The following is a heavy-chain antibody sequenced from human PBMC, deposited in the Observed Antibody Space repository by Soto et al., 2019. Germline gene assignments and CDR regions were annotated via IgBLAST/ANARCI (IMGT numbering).Heavy chain of an antibody. V-gene: IGHV1-69*01. J-gene: IGHJ4*02. CDR2: IIPMFDTT. CDR3: TRHRGYSSGYWGQDF. Sequence: QVQLVQSGAEVKKPGSSVKVSCKASGGAFGSYAINWVRQAPGQGLEWMGGIIPMFDTTNYAQRFQGRVTVTADEATSTVYLEVTRLRSEDTAMYYCTRHRGYSSGYWGQDFWGQGTLVTVSS. CDR1: GGAFGSYA. D-gene: IGHD5-12*01.